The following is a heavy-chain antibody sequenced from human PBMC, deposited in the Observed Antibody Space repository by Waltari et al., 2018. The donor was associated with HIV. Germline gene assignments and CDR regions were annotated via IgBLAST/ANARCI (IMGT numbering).Heavy chain of an antibody. V-gene: IGHV3-7*01. D-gene: IGHD3-16*01. CDR3: ARGRVEIVGGVMVGFYVDF. CDR1: GFDFGIFW. CDR2: IAAAGDEA. Sequence: GALVQPGGSLRLSCETSGFDFGIFWLSWVRQVPGEGLQWVANIAAAGDEAFYGGSFQSRFTVSRDNAEKSLFLLIRRLTPADTAVYYWARGRVEIVGGVMVGFYVDFWGPGAQVIV. J-gene: IGHJ4*02.